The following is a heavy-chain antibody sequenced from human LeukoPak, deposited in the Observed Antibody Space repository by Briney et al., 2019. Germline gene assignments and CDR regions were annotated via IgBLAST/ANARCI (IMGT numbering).Heavy chain of an antibody. J-gene: IGHJ4*02. D-gene: IGHD6-13*01. Sequence: GGSLRLSCAASGFTFSSYWMHWVRQAPGKGLVWVSRINSDGSSTSCADSVKGRFTISRDNAKNTLYLQMNSLRAEDTAVYYCARGGRGYSSSWYSKDNYFDYWGQGTLVTVSS. CDR1: GFTFSSYW. CDR3: ARGGRGYSSSWYSKDNYFDY. V-gene: IGHV3-74*01. CDR2: INSDGSST.